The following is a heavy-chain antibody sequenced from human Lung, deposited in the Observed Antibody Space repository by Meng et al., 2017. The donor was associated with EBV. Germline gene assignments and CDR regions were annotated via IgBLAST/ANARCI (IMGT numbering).Heavy chain of an antibody. CDR1: GYSISSTNW. V-gene: IGHV4-28*03. Sequence: QVQLRESGPGLVKPPDTLSLTCAVSGYSISSTNWWGWIRQPPGKGLVWIGYIYYSGSTSYNPSLKSRVTMSVDTSKNQFSLKLSSVTAADTAVYYCARDPGLGYSGYDGILGYWGQGTLVTVSS. D-gene: IGHD5-12*01. J-gene: IGHJ4*02. CDR3: ARDPGLGYSGYDGILGY. CDR2: IYYSGST.